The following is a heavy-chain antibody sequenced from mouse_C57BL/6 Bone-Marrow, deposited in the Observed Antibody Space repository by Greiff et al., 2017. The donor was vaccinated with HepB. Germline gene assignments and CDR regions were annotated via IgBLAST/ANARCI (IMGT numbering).Heavy chain of an antibody. J-gene: IGHJ3*01. CDR1: GFTFSDYY. V-gene: IGHV5-12*01. Sequence: EVKLVESGGGLVQPGGSLKLSCAASGFTFSDYYMYWVRQTPEKRLEWVAYLSNGGGSTYYPDTVKGRFTISRDNAKNTLYLQMSRLKSEDTAMYYCARHSLAWFAYWGQGTLVTVSA. CDR3: ARHSLAWFAY. CDR2: LSNGGGST.